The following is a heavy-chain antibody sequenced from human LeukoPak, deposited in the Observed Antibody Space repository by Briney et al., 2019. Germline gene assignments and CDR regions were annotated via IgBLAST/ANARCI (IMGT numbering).Heavy chain of an antibody. CDR1: GGSISIYY. V-gene: IGHV4-4*07. CDR2: IYTSGST. D-gene: IGHD6-6*01. Sequence: SETLSLTCTVSGGSISIYYWSWIRQPAGKGLEWIGRIYTSGSTNYNPSLKSRVTISVDKSKNQFSLKLSSVTAADTAVYYCARASVWQGIAARGYYYYYMDVWGKGTTVTVSS. J-gene: IGHJ6*03. CDR3: ARASVWQGIAARGYYYYYMDV.